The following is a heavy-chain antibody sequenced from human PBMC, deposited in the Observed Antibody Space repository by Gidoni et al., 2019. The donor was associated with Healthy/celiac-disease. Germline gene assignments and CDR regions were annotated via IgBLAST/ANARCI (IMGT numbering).Heavy chain of an antibody. V-gene: IGHV3-21*01. J-gene: IGHJ6*02. CDR2: ISSISIYI. CDR3: ARGGIAAAGINPYYYYGMDV. Sequence: EVQLVESGGGLVKPGGSRRLSCEASGFTCSSYSMNWVRQAPGKGLELVSSISSISIYIYYADSVKGRFTISRDNAKNSLYLQMNSLRAEDTAVYYCARGGIAAAGINPYYYYGMDVWGQGTTVTVSS. D-gene: IGHD6-13*01. CDR1: GFTCSSYS.